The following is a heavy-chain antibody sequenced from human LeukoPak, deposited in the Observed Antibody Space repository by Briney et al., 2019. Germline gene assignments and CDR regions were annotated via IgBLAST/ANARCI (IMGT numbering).Heavy chain of an antibody. J-gene: IGHJ5*02. V-gene: IGHV1-18*01. D-gene: IGHD2-15*01. CDR2: ISAYNGNT. CDR3: ARAPPGIYLGYCSGGSCYALDNWFDP. Sequence: ASVKVSCKASGYTFTSYGISWVRQAPGQGLEWMGWISAYNGNTNYAQKLQGRVTMTTDTSTSTTYMELRSLRSDDTAVYYCARAPPGIYLGYCSGGSCYALDNWFDPWGQGTLVAVSS. CDR1: GYTFTSYG.